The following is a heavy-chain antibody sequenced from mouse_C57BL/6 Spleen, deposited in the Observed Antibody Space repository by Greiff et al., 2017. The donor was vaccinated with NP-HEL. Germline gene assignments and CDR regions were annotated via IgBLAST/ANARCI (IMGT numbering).Heavy chain of an antibody. CDR3: ARFLYCVISFEAMDY. J-gene: IGHJ4*01. CDR2: INPGSGGT. CDR1: GYAFTNYL. Sequence: VQLQQSGAELVRPGTSVKVSCKASGYAFTNYLIEWVKQRPGQGLEWIGVINPGSGGTNYNEKFKGKATLTEDKTSSTANMQLSSLTSVDSAVYFSARFLYCVISFEAMDYWGQGTSVTVSS. D-gene: IGHD1-1*01. V-gene: IGHV1-54*01.